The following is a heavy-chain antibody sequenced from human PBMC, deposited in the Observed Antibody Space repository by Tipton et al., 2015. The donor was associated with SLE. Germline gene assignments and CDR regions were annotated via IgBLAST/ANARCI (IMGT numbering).Heavy chain of an antibody. D-gene: IGHD3-9*01. Sequence: SLRLSCAASGFTFSSYWMSWVRQAPGKGLEWVSVIGRSGGSTYYADSVKGRFTISRDNAKNTLYLQMNSLRAEDTAMYYCAKDLYYDSLTGPSLFDYWGQGTLVTVSS. CDR3: AKDLYYDSLTGPSLFDY. CDR1: GFTFSSYW. V-gene: IGHV3-23*01. J-gene: IGHJ4*02. CDR2: IGRSGGST.